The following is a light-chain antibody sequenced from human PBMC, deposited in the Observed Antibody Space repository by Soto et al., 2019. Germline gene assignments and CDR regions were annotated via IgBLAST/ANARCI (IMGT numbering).Light chain of an antibody. CDR1: QSVSSN. CDR3: QLHTNWPLT. CDR2: DAS. Sequence: EIVLTQSPATLSLSPGERATLSCRASQSVSSNLAWYQQKPGQAPRLLIYDASNRATGIPARFSGSGSGTDFTLAISSLEPEDFAFYYCQLHTNWPLTFGGGTKVEIK. J-gene: IGKJ4*01. V-gene: IGKV3-11*01.